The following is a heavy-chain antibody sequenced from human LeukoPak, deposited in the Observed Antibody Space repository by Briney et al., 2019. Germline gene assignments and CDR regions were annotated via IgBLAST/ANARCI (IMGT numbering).Heavy chain of an antibody. Sequence: SETLSLTCTVSGGSISSTGYYWGWIRQPPGKGLEWIAYIYYSGDTNYNPSLKSRVTISVDTSKNQVSLKLSSVTAADTAVYYCARHYSITGGRLSGYWLDPWGQGTLVTVSS. V-gene: IGHV4-61*05. CDR3: ARHYSITGGRLSGYWLDP. D-gene: IGHD7-27*01. CDR2: IYYSGDT. J-gene: IGHJ5*02. CDR1: GGSISSTGYY.